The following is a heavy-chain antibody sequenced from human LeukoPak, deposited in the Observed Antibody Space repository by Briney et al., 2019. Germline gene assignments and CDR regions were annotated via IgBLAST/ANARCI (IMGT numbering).Heavy chain of an antibody. D-gene: IGHD1-26*01. CDR2: IYSTGCT. V-gene: IGHV4-59*08. J-gene: IGHJ4*02. Sequence: PSETLSLTCAVSGGTISRYYWSWIRQSPGKGLEWIGYIYSTGCTNSSPSLKSRVSISVDTSKNQFSLNMRSVTAADTAVYYCARHESAVGALFHWGQGVLVTVSS. CDR3: ARHESAVGALFH. CDR1: GGTISRYY.